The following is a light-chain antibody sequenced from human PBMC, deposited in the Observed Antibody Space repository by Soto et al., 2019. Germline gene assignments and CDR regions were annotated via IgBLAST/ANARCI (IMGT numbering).Light chain of an antibody. CDR3: QESDSTRRT. Sequence: DILMTQSPSTLSASVGDRVTITCRASQSISSCLAWYQQKSGKAPHLLIYAASSLQSGVPSRFSGSGSGTEFTLTISSLQPDDFATYYCQESDSTRRTFGQGTKVEIK. CDR1: QSISSC. J-gene: IGKJ1*01. CDR2: AAS. V-gene: IGKV1-39*01.